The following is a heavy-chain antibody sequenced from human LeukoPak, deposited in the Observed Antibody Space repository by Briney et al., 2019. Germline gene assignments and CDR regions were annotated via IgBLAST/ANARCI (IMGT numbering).Heavy chain of an antibody. V-gene: IGHV1-8*01. CDR2: MNPNSGNT. J-gene: IGHJ5*02. D-gene: IGHD2-2*02. CDR3: ARGGYCSSTSCYIAPFDP. CDR1: GYTFTSYD. Sequence: ASVKVSCKASGYTFTSYDINWVRQATGQGLEWMGWMNPNSGNTGYAQKFQGRVTMTRNTSISTAYMELSSLRSEDTAVYYCARGGYCSSTSCYIAPFDPWGQGILVTVSS.